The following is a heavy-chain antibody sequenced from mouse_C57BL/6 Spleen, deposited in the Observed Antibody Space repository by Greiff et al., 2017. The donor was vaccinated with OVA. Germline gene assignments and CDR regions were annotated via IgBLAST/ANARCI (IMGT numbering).Heavy chain of an antibody. CDR2: IYPRSGNT. V-gene: IGHV1-81*01. Sequence: QVQLQQSGAELVRPGASVKLSCTASGYTFTSYGISWVKQRPGQGLEWIGEIYPRSGNTYYNEKFTGKATLTADKSSSTAYMELRSLTSDNSAVYFCHGHYFDYWGQGTTLTVSS. CDR1: GYTFTSYG. D-gene: IGHD1-1*02. J-gene: IGHJ2*01. CDR3: HGHYFDY.